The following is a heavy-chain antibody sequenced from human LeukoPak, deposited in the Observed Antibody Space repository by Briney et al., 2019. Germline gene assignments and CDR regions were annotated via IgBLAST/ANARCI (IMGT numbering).Heavy chain of an antibody. D-gene: IGHD4-11*01. CDR1: GGTFSSHA. CDR3: ARGRTTGEFDY. Sequence: SVKVSCKASGGTFSSHAISWVRQAPGQGLEWMGGINPIFHTPTYAKKFQGRLTITKDESMSTAAMALSSLISYDTAVYCARGRTTGEFDYWGQGTLVTVSS. CDR2: INPIFHTP. V-gene: IGHV1-69*05. J-gene: IGHJ4*02.